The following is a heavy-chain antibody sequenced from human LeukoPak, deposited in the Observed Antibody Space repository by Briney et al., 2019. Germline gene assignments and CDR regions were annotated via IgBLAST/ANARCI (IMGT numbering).Heavy chain of an antibody. CDR1: GFTFNSYG. CDR3: ARGGVDHYGSGTYYLMYYFDH. V-gene: IGHV3-23*01. Sequence: GGSLRLSCAASGFTFNSYGMSWVRQAPGKGLEWVSGTSGSGGATYYADSVKGRFTVSRDDPHNTLYLQMNSVRAEDTAVYFCARGGVDHYGSGTYYLMYYFDHWGQGALVTVSS. CDR2: TSGSGGAT. D-gene: IGHD3-10*01. J-gene: IGHJ4*02.